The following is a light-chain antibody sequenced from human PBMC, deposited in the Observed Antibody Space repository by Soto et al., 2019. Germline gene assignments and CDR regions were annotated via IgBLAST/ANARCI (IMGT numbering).Light chain of an antibody. J-gene: IGLJ1*01. CDR2: EVT. CDR1: SSDVGGYNY. CDR3: SSYTSSSTYV. V-gene: IGLV2-14*01. Sequence: QSVLTQPPSASGSPGQSVTISCTGTSSDVGGYNYVSWYQQHPGKAPKLMIYEVTNRPSAVSDRFPGSKSGNTASLTISGLQAEDEADYYCSSYTSSSTYVFGTGTKVTV.